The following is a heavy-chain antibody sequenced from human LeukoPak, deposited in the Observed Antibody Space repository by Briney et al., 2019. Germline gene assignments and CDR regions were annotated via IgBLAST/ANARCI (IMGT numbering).Heavy chain of an antibody. CDR2: ILPISGAT. J-gene: IGHJ5*02. CDR1: GGTFVNYA. CDR3: AKGGYYYDNRGRWFDP. D-gene: IGHD3-22*01. Sequence: GSSVNVSCKASGGTFVNYAITWVRQAPGQGLEWMGRILPISGATNYAQKFQGRVTISADKSTSTVYMDLSRLTSDDTAVYYCAKGGYYYDNRGRWFDPWGQGTRVTVSS. V-gene: IGHV1-69*06.